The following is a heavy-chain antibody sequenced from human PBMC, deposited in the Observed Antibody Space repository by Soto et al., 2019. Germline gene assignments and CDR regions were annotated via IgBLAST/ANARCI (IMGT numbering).Heavy chain of an antibody. CDR3: ARDWYYYDSSAYWFDP. D-gene: IGHD3-22*01. J-gene: IGHJ5*02. CDR1: GGSVNSDSYY. V-gene: IGHV4-61*01. Sequence: TLSLTCTVSGGSVNSDSYYWSWIRQPPGKGLEWIGYIYYTGTTKYNPSLKSRVTISVDTSRNQFSLKLSSVTAADTAVYYCARDWYYYDSSAYWFDPWGQGTLVTVSS. CDR2: IYYTGTT.